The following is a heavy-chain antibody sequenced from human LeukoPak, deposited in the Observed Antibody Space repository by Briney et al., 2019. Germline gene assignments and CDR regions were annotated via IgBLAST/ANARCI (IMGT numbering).Heavy chain of an antibody. CDR2: VNPQGSGT. D-gene: IGHD3-9*01. CDR3: ARGCPPFLGGYDILTGIQVASSCLDV. CDR1: GFTFSSYW. J-gene: IGHJ6*02. Sequence: PGGSLRLSCAASGFTFSSYWMHWVRQAPGKGLVWVSRVNPQGSGTSYTDSVKGRFTISRDNAKNTLYLQMNSLRAEDTTVYYCARGCPPFLGGYDILTGIQVASSCLDVWGQGTTVTVSS. V-gene: IGHV3-74*01.